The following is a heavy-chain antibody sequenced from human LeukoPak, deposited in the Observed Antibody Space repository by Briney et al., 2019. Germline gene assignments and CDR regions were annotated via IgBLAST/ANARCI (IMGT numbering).Heavy chain of an antibody. V-gene: IGHV3-52*01. Sequence: GGSLRLSCAASGFTFSNSWMHWVCQAPEKGLEWVADIKCDGSEKCYVDSVKGRLTISRDNAKNSLYLQVNSLRAEDMTVYYWVGGVGSSTSCYVRAFDIWGQGTMVTVSS. J-gene: IGHJ3*02. CDR2: IKCDGSEK. CDR1: GFTFSNSW. CDR3: VGGVGSSTSCYVRAFDI. D-gene: IGHD2-2*01.